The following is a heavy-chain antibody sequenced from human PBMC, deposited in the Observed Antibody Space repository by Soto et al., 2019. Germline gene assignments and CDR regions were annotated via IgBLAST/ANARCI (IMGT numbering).Heavy chain of an antibody. V-gene: IGHV4-31*03. CDR3: ASGRYIVVVPAAPRIDAFDI. J-gene: IGHJ3*02. CDR1: GGSISSGGYY. Sequence: SETLSLTCTVSGGSISSGGYYWSWIRQHPGKGLEWIGYIYYSGSTYYNPSLKSRVTISVDTSKNQFSLQLSSVTAADTAVYYCASGRYIVVVPAAPRIDAFDIWGQRTVVT. D-gene: IGHD2-2*01. CDR2: IYYSGST.